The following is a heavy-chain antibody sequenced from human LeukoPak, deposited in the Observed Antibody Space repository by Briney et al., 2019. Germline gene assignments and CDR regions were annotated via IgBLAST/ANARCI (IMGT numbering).Heavy chain of an antibody. CDR3: AKDSGAYGPDY. V-gene: IGHV1-46*01. CDR2: VSPSGAT. D-gene: IGHD4-17*01. J-gene: IGHJ4*02. CDR1: GYTFTGYY. Sequence: ASMKVSCKASGYTFTGYYMHWVRQAPGQGLEWMGQVSPSGATTYAQKFRGRVIMTRDTSTSTLNMELSDLTSEDTAVYHCAKDSGAYGPDYWGQGTLLTVSS.